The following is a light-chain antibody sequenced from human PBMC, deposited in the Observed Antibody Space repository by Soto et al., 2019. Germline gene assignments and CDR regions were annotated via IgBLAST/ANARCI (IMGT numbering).Light chain of an antibody. Sequence: QSALTQPRSVSGSPGQSVTISCTGTSSDVGGYNSVSWYQQHPDKAPKFMIYDVSKRPSGVPDRFSGSKSGNTASLTISGLQAEDEADYYCCSYARSDTHYVFGTGTKLTVL. CDR2: DVS. J-gene: IGLJ1*01. CDR3: CSYARSDTHYV. CDR1: SSDVGGYNS. V-gene: IGLV2-11*01.